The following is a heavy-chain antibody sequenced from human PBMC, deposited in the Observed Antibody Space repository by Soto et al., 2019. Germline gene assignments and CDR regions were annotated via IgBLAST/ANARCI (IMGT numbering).Heavy chain of an antibody. J-gene: IGHJ6*02. CDR2: IYYSGST. D-gene: IGHD4-17*01. V-gene: IGHV4-61*01. CDR3: ARDSPPWGYGGNSGGSYGMDV. CDR1: GGSVSSGSYY. Sequence: QVQLQESGPGLVKPSETLSLTCTVSGGSVSSGSYYWSWIRQPPGQGLEWIGYIYYSGSTNYNPSLKSRVTISVDTSTIQFSLELSSVTAADTGVDYCARDSPPWGYGGNSGGSYGMDVWGQGTTVTVSS.